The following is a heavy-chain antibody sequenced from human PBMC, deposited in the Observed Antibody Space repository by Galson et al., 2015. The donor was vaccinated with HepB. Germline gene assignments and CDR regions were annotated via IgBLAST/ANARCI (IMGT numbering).Heavy chain of an antibody. V-gene: IGHV1-69*13. Sequence: SVKVSCKASGGTFSSYAISWVRQAPGQGLEWVGDIIPTFGTTNYAHKSRGRVTITADESSTTAYMELTSLRPEDTAVYFCAREGGRPAIYYFDYWGQGTPVTVAS. CDR1: GGTFSSYA. J-gene: IGHJ4*02. D-gene: IGHD1-26*01. CDR3: AREGGRPAIYYFDY. CDR2: IIPTFGTT.